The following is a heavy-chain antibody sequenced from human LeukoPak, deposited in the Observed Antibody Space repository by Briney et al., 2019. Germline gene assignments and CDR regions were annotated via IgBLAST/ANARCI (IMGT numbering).Heavy chain of an antibody. CDR2: INPSGGST. CDR3: ARDNSVEDTAWWFDP. V-gene: IGHV1-46*01. Sequence: GASVKVSCKASGGSFSSYAISWGRQAPGQGHERMGIINPSGGSTSYAQKFPGRVTMTRDMSTSTDYMELSSLRSEDTAVYYCARDNSVEDTAWWFDPWGKGTLVTVSS. CDR1: GGSFSSYA. D-gene: IGHD4-23*01. J-gene: IGHJ5*02.